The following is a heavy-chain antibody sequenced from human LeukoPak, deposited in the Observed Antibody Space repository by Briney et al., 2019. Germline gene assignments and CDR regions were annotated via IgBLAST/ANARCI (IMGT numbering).Heavy chain of an antibody. D-gene: IGHD6-13*01. CDR3: ARDAYRSIAAAGTDY. CDR2: IYYSGST. CDR1: GGSISSGSYY. V-gene: IGHV4-39*07. Sequence: SQTLSLTCTVSGGSISSGSYYWGWIRQPPGKGLEWIGSIYYSGSTYYNPSLKSRVTISVDTSKNQFSLKLSSVTAADTAVYYCARDAYRSIAAAGTDYWGQGTLVTVSS. J-gene: IGHJ4*02.